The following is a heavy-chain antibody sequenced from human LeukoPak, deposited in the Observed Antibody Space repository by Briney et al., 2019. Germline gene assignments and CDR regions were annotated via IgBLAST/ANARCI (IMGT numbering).Heavy chain of an antibody. Sequence: GGSVKDSCKASGGTFISYAISWVRQPPGRGLEGMGGIITIIGTANYAQKFQCRVTITADESTSTAYMEFSSLRSEDTAVYYCARSSASIVVVPAAMHYYYGMDVWGKGTTVTVSS. V-gene: IGHV1-69*13. CDR3: ARSSASIVVVPAAMHYYYGMDV. CDR1: GGTFISYA. D-gene: IGHD2-2*01. J-gene: IGHJ6*04. CDR2: IITIIGTA.